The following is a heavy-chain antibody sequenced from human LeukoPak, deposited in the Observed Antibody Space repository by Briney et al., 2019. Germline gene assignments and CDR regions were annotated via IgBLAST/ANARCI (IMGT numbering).Heavy chain of an antibody. J-gene: IGHJ4*02. Sequence: GGSLRLSCAASGFTFSSYSMTWVRQAPGKGLEYVSGISSDGGITHYADSVEGRFTISRDNSKNTLHFQISSLRPEDTAMYYCVKGPFFWGSYGDFWGQGALVTVSS. CDR1: GFTFSSYS. CDR3: VKGPFFWGSYGDF. V-gene: IGHV3-64D*06. D-gene: IGHD3-16*01. CDR2: ISSDGGIT.